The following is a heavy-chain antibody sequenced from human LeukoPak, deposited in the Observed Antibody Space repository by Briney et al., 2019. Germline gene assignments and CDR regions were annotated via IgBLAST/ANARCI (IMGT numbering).Heavy chain of an antibody. CDR3: AKDGSYYYDSSGYYSGYYYYYMDV. J-gene: IGHJ6*03. V-gene: IGHV3-23*01. CDR1: GFTFSSYA. D-gene: IGHD3-22*01. CDR2: ISGSGGST. Sequence: GGSLRLSCAASGFTFSSYAMSWVRQAPGKGLEWVSAISGSGGSTYYADSVKGRFTISRDNSKNTLYLQMNSLRAEDTAVYYCAKDGSYYYDSSGYYSGYYYYYMDVWGKGSTVTVSS.